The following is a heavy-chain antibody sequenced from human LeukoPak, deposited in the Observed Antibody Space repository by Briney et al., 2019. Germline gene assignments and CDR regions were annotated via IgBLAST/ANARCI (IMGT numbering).Heavy chain of an antibody. Sequence: PGGPLRLSCAASGFTFSTYVMTWVRQAPGKGLEWVSSIIRGGSTYYADSVKGRFTISRDYSKNTLYLQMNSLRAEDTAVYFCAKDFEDWGQGTLVTVSS. CDR2: IIRGGST. V-gene: IGHV3-23*01. CDR3: AKDFED. J-gene: IGHJ4*02. CDR1: GFTFSTYV.